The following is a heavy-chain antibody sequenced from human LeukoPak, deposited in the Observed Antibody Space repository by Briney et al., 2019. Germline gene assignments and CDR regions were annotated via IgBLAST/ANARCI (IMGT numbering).Heavy chain of an antibody. V-gene: IGHV1-18*01. CDR1: GYTFTSYG. CDR2: VGAYNGNT. J-gene: IGHJ3*02. CDR3: SRGGSYAASDI. D-gene: IGHD1-26*01. Sequence: APGTVSCNASGYTFTSYGIGWGRQAPGQGQGWMGWVGAYNGNTNYEHKLHGRGSITTDRAKSKAYMQLRGLRSEGPAVYECSRGGSYAASDICGQRTTVTASS.